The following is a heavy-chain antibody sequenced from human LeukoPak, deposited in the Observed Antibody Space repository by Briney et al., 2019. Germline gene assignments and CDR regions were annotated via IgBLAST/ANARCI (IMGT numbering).Heavy chain of an antibody. D-gene: IGHD5-24*01. CDR2: IYYSGST. CDR1: GGSISSHY. V-gene: IGHV4-59*11. Sequence: SETLSLTCAVSGGSISSHYWSWIRQPPGKGLEWIGYIYYSGSTNYNPSLKSRVTISVDTSKNQFSLKLSSVTAADTAVYYCARLDMATKVVYRGQGTLVTVSS. CDR3: ARLDMATKVVY. J-gene: IGHJ4*02.